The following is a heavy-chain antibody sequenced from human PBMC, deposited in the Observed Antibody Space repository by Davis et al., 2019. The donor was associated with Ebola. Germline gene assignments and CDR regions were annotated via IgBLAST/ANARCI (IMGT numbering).Heavy chain of an antibody. CDR3: ARDSTSARLRT. D-gene: IGHD2/OR15-2a*01. V-gene: IGHV1-2*06. Sequence: ASVKVSCKASGYTFSGNYVHWVRQAPGQGLEWMGRINPNTGGTNYAQKFQGRVTMTWDTSISTTYLDLSRLRSDDTAVYYCARDSTSARLRTWGQGTLVTVS. CDR1: GYTFSGNY. J-gene: IGHJ5*02. CDR2: INPNTGGT.